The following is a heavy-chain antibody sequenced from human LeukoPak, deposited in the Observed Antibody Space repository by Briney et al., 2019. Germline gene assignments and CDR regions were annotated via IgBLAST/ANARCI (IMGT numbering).Heavy chain of an antibody. CDR1: GYTFTSYG. J-gene: IGHJ6*02. CDR2: ISAYNGNT. V-gene: IGHV1-18*01. D-gene: IGHD3-9*01. CDR3: ARDSDYDILTGYYQYYYYGMDV. Sequence: ASVKVSCKASGYTFTSYGISWVRQAPGQGLEWMGWISAYNGNTNYAQKLQGRVTMTTDTSTSTAYMELRSLRSDDTAVYYCARDSDYDILTGYYQYYYYGMDVWGQGTTVTVSS.